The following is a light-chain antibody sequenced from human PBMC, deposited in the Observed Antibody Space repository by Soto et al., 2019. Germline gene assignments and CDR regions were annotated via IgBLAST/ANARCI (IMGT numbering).Light chain of an antibody. Sequence: ILMTQSPATLSVSPGERATLSSRASQSVSNNLAWYQQKPGQAPRLLIYDASTRATGIPARFSGSGSGTEFTLTISGLQYEDFALYYCQQYNNWPPWTFGQGTKVEIK. CDR3: QQYNNWPPWT. V-gene: IGKV3-15*01. CDR1: QSVSNN. CDR2: DAS. J-gene: IGKJ1*01.